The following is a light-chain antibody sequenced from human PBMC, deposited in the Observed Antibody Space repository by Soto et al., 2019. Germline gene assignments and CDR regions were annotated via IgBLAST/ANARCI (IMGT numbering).Light chain of an antibody. V-gene: IGKV1-5*03. Sequence: DIQVTQSPSTLSASVGDRVTITCRASQSISSWLAWYQLKPGKAPKLLIYQASILKSGVPSRFSGSGSGTDFTLTISSLQPDDFATYYCQDYSSTSGLTFGGGAKVEIK. J-gene: IGKJ4*01. CDR2: QAS. CDR3: QDYSSTSGLT. CDR1: QSISSW.